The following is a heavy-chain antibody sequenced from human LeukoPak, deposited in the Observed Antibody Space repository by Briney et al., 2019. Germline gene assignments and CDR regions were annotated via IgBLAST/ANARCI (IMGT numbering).Heavy chain of an antibody. CDR3: AREAYSSSPNFDY. CDR2: ISSSSSYI. J-gene: IGHJ4*02. D-gene: IGHD6-6*01. V-gene: IGHV3-21*01. CDR1: GFTFSSYA. Sequence: GGSLRLSCAASGFTFSSYAMSWVRQAPGKGLEWVSSISSSSSYIYYADSVKGRFTISRDNAKNSLYLQVNSLRAEDTAVYYCAREAYSSSPNFDYWGQGALVTVSS.